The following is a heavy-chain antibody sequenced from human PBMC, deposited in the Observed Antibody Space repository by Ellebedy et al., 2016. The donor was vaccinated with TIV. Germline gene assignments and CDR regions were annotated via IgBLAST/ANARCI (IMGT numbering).Heavy chain of an antibody. Sequence: PGGSLRLSCAASGFTFSDYYMSWIRQAPGKGLEWASYISSGGSTMKYADSAKGRFTISRDNADNSLYLQMNSLRADDTAVYYCARDRTGVLDIWGQGTMVTVSS. V-gene: IGHV3-11*04. CDR1: GFTFSDYY. CDR3: ARDRTGVLDI. D-gene: IGHD3-10*01. J-gene: IGHJ3*02. CDR2: ISSGGSTM.